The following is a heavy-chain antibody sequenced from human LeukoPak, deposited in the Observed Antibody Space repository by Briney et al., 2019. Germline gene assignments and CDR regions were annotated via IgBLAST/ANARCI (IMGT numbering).Heavy chain of an antibody. V-gene: IGHV3-21*04. Sequence: GGSLTLSRAPSGFTFSSHSMNWVRQPPGKGLECVSSLSNSSDIYYADPVKARFTISRDNAKNSLYLQMNSLRAEDTALYYCARKVVYAQDYWGQGTLVTVSS. CDR3: ARKVVYAQDY. CDR1: GFTFSSHS. J-gene: IGHJ4*02. D-gene: IGHD2-8*02. CDR2: LSNSSDI.